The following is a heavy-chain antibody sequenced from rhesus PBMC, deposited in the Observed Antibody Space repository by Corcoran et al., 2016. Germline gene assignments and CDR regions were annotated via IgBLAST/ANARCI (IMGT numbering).Heavy chain of an antibody. V-gene: IGHV4S10*01. J-gene: IGHJ4*01. Sequence: QVQLPESGPGVVKPSETLSLTCAVSGGSTRDSSRWSWFRQPPCKGLEWFGYIDGSSTSTNYNPSLKIRVTISKDTSKNQFSLKLSSVTAADTAVYYCARGQYLDWLLWGYWGQGVLVTVSS. CDR1: GGSTRDSSR. D-gene: IGHD3-3*01. CDR2: IDGSSTST. CDR3: ARGQYLDWLLWGY.